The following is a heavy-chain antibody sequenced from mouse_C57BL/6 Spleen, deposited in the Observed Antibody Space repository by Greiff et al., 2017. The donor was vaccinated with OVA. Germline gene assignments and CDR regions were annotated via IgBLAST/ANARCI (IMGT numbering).Heavy chain of an antibody. J-gene: IGHJ4*01. V-gene: IGHV1-80*01. Sequence: QVQLQQSGAELVKPGASVKISCKASGYAFSSYWMNWVKQRPGKGLEWIGQIYPGDGDTNYNGKFKGKATLTADKSSSTAYMQLSSLTSEDSAVYFCARYGIRPYAMDYWGQGTSVTVSS. CDR1: GYAFSSYW. CDR3: ARYGIRPYAMDY. CDR2: IYPGDGDT. D-gene: IGHD3-2*02.